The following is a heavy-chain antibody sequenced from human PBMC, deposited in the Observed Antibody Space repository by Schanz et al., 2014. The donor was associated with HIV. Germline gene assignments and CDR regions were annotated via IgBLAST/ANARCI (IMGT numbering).Heavy chain of an antibody. CDR2: ISGNSRYI. J-gene: IGHJ4*02. Sequence: VQLVESGGGVVQPGRSLRLSCAASGFTFSSYAMHWVRQTPEKGLEWVSSISGNSRYIYYAESVKGRFTISRDNAKNSLYLQMNFMRAEDTAVYYCARDSGSYVYFDDWGQGTLVTVSS. CDR3: ARDSGSYVYFDD. D-gene: IGHD1-26*01. V-gene: IGHV3-21*01. CDR1: GFTFSSYA.